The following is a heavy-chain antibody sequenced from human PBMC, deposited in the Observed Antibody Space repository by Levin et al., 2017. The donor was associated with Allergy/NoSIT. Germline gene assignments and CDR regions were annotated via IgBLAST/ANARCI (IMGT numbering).Heavy chain of an antibody. CDR3: VRELRGSSWDGLEY. D-gene: IGHD6-13*01. J-gene: IGHJ4*02. CDR2: IAISGNT. CDR1: GFTLSTYD. V-gene: IGHV3-13*01. Sequence: GGSLRLSCAASGFTLSTYDMHWVRQAPGKGPEWVSAIAISGNTYYPGSVKGRFTISRENAKNSLYLQMNSLRAGDTAVYYCVRELRGSSWDGLEYWGQGTLVTVSS.